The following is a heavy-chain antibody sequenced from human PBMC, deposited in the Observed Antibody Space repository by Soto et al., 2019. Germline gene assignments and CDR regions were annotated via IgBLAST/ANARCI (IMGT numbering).Heavy chain of an antibody. D-gene: IGHD5-12*01. CDR1: GGSISGYY. J-gene: IGHJ6*02. CDR3: ARDFGSGYDLAMDV. V-gene: IGHV4-59*01. Sequence: SETLSLTCTASGGSISGYYWIWIRQPPGKGLEWIGYIYHSGGTKYNTSLKSRVTISVDTSKNQFSLRLSSVTAADTAVYYCARDFGSGYDLAMDVWGQGTTVTVSS. CDR2: IYHSGGT.